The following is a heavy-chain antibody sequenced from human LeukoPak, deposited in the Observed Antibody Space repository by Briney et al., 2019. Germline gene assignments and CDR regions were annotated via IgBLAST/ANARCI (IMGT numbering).Heavy chain of an antibody. Sequence: GASVKVSCKASGYTFTGYYMHWVRQAPGQGLEWMGWISAYNGNTNYAQKLQGRVTMTTDTSTSTAYMELRSLRSDDTAVYYCARGEYYDFWSGYYSGYYYYYMDVWGKGTTVTVSS. J-gene: IGHJ6*03. CDR3: ARGEYYDFWSGYYSGYYYYYMDV. CDR1: GYTFTGYY. V-gene: IGHV1-18*04. D-gene: IGHD3-3*01. CDR2: ISAYNGNT.